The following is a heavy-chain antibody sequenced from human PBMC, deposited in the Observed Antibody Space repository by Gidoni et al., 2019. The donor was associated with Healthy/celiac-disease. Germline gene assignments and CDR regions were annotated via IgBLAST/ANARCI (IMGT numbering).Heavy chain of an antibody. J-gene: IGHJ4*02. CDR2: IIPIFGTA. Sequence: QVQLVQSGAEVKKPGSSVKVSCKASGGTFSSYAIRWVRQAPGQGLEWMGGIIPIFGTANYAQKFQGRVTITADESTSTAYTELSSLRSEDTAVYYCARGAVGCSGGSCYSGGIDYWGQGTLVTVSS. CDR1: GGTFSSYA. D-gene: IGHD2-15*01. CDR3: ARGAVGCSGGSCYSGGIDY. V-gene: IGHV1-69*01.